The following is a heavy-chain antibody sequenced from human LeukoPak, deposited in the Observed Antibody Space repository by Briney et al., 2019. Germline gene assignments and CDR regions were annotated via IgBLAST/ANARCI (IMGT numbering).Heavy chain of an antibody. Sequence: GGSLRLSCAASGCTFSSYWMSWVRQAPGKGLEWVSAISGSGGSTYYADSVKGRFTISRDNSKNTLYLQMNSLGAEDTALYYCARSYGDYVGVGADYWGQGTLVTVSS. V-gene: IGHV3-23*01. CDR1: GCTFSSYW. J-gene: IGHJ4*02. D-gene: IGHD4-17*01. CDR2: ISGSGGST. CDR3: ARSYGDYVGVGADY.